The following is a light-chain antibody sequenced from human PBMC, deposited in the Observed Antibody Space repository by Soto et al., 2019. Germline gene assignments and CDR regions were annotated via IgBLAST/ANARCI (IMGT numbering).Light chain of an antibody. CDR3: QYYGNSPRVT. Sequence: EIVLTQSPGTLSLSPGERATRACRASQIVSSTSLTWYQQKPGQAPRRLIYGASIRATGIPDRFSGSGSGTDFTLTISRLEPEDFAVYYCQYYGNSPRVTFGGGTKVEIK. CDR1: QIVSSTS. J-gene: IGKJ4*01. CDR2: GAS. V-gene: IGKV3-20*01.